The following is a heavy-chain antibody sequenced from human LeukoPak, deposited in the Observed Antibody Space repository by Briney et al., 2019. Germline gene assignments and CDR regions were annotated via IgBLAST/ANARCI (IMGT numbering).Heavy chain of an antibody. CDR2: ISGSGGST. CDR3: AKLPRCNYYYGMDV. CDR1: GFTFSSYA. V-gene: IGHV3-23*01. Sequence: GGSLRLSCAASGFTFSSYAMSWVRQAPGKGLEWVSAISGSGGSTYYADSVKGRFTISRDNSKNTLYLQMNSLRAEDTAVYYCAKLPRCNYYYGMDVWGQGTTVTVSS. J-gene: IGHJ6*02.